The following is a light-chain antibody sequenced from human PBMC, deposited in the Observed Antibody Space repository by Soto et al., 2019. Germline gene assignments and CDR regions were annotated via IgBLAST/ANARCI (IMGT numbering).Light chain of an antibody. V-gene: IGLV2-14*01. CDR3: SSYTSSSTDVV. CDR2: DVS. J-gene: IGLJ2*01. CDR1: SSDVGGYNY. Sequence: QSALTQPASVSGSPEQSITISCTGTSSDVGGYNYVSWYQQHPGKAPKLMIYDVSNRPSWVSNRFSGSKSGNTASLTISGLQAEDEADYYCSSYTSSSTDVVFGGGTKLTVL.